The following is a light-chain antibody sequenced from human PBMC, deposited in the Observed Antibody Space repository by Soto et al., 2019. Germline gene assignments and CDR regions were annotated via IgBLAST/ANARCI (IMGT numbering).Light chain of an antibody. CDR3: LQDYDFPYT. V-gene: IGKV1-6*01. J-gene: IGKJ2*01. Sequence: AIQMTQYPPSLSASVGDRVIITCRASQDIRVDVGWLQQRPGHAPNLLIYAASTLHTGVPSTFTGSGSGTDVTLSINDLQPEDVATYLCLQDYDFPYTFGQGTKLEI. CDR2: AAS. CDR1: QDIRVD.